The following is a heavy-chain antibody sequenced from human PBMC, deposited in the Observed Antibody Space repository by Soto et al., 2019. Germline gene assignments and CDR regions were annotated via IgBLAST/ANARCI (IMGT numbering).Heavy chain of an antibody. V-gene: IGHV1-18*01. CDR2: ISAYNGNT. CDR1: GYTFTSYG. J-gene: IGHJ3*02. D-gene: IGHD3-22*01. CDR3: ARDDIYYYDSSGYVAFDI. Sequence: ASVKVSCKASGYTFTSYGISLVRQAPGQGLEWMGWISAYNGNTNYAQKLQGRVTMTTDTSTSTAYMELRSLRSDDTAVYYCARDDIYYYDSSGYVAFDIWGQGTMVTVSS.